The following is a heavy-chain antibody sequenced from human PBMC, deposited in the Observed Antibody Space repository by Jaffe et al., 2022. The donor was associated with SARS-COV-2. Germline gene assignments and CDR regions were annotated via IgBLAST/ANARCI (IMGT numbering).Heavy chain of an antibody. Sequence: EVQLVESGGTLVQPGGSLRLSCTDSGFTVSGNYMAWIRQAPGKGLEWVSTLYSGGNIYYAHSVEGRFTISRDTSKKTLFLQMNSLRPEDTALYYCVRDGVNTREKQYFQAWGQGTLVTVSS. CDR1: GFTVSGNY. J-gene: IGHJ1*01. CDR2: LYSGGNI. CDR3: VRDGVNTREKQYFQA. D-gene: IGHD1-26*01. V-gene: IGHV3-66*02.